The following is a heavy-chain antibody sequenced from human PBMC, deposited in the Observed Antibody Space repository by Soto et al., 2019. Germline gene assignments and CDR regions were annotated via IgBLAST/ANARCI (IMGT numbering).Heavy chain of an antibody. CDR3: AKLATYSTSSPFDI. CDR1: RYTFTNFG. J-gene: IGHJ3*02. D-gene: IGHD1-1*01. Sequence: SVKVSCQASRYTFTNFGINWLRKAPGQGLEWVGWISPYRGNTNYSQKFRGRVTMTTDATTAYIDLRSLRSDDAAVSYCAKLATYSTSSPFDIWGQGTIVTFS. CDR2: ISPYRGNT. V-gene: IGHV1-18*01.